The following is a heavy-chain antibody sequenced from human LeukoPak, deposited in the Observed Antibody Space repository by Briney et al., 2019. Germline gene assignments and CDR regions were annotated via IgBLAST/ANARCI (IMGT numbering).Heavy chain of an antibody. CDR1: GFTFSSYG. J-gene: IGHJ4*02. CDR3: ARAGRYCSGEICTPLDY. Sequence: GGSLRLSCAASGFTFSSYGMSWVRQAPGKGLEWVSAISGSGGSTYYADSVKGRFTISRDNSKNTLYLQMNSLRAEDTAVYYCARAGRYCSGEICTPLDYWGQGTLVTVSS. D-gene: IGHD2-15*01. CDR2: ISGSGGST. V-gene: IGHV3-23*01.